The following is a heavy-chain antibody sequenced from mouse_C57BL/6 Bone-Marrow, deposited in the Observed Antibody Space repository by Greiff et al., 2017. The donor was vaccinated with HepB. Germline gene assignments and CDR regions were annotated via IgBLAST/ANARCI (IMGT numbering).Heavy chain of an antibody. CDR1: GFTFSSYG. CDR3: ARRGYYGSSYRAFAY. D-gene: IGHD1-1*01. Sequence: EVQGVESGGDLVKPGGSLKLSCAASGFTFSSYGMSWVRQTPDKRLEWVATISSGGSYTYYPDSVKGRFTISRDNAKNTLYLQMSSLKSEDTAMYYCARRGYYGSSYRAFAYWGQGTLVTVSA. CDR2: ISSGGSYT. J-gene: IGHJ3*01. V-gene: IGHV5-6*01.